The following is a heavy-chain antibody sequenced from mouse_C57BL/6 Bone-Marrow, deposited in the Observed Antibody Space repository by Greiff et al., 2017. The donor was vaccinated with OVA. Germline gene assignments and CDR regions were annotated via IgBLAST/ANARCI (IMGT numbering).Heavy chain of an antibody. J-gene: IGHJ3*01. Sequence: QVQLKESGAELARPGASVKLSCKASGYTFTSYGISWVKQRTGQGLEWIGEIYPRSGNTYYNEKFKGKATLTADKSSSTAYMELRSLTSEDSAVYFCAREGGPAWFAYWGQGTLVTVSA. CDR1: GYTFTSYG. CDR3: AREGGPAWFAY. CDR2: IYPRSGNT. V-gene: IGHV1-81*01.